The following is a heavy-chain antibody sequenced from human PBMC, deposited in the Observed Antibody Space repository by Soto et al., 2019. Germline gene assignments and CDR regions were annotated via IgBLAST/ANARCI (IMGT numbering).Heavy chain of an antibody. Sequence: EVQLVESGGGLVQPGGSLRLACVASGFNLESHWMHWVRQGPGKGLAWVSRVKRDGSRIRYGDFVRGRFTISRDNAKNTRFLQMDSRTADDTGVYCCARESLKTLVSGAFDVWGQGTAVVVSS. CDR2: VKRDGSRI. J-gene: IGHJ3*01. CDR1: GFNLESHW. CDR3: ARESLKTLVSGAFDV. D-gene: IGHD3-10*01. V-gene: IGHV3-74*01.